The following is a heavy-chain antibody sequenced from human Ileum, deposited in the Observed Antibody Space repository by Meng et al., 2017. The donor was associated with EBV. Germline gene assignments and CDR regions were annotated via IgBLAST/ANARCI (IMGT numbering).Heavy chain of an antibody. Sequence: QVPLPGTVQGLVKPSGTLSVTCAVSGGSSSSSNWWNWVRQPPGKGLEWIGEIYYSGSTIYNPSLKSRVTISVDKSKNLFSLKLSSVTAADTAVYYCARGYGSGRDYFDYWGQGTLVTVSS. J-gene: IGHJ4*02. CDR3: ARGYGSGRDYFDY. V-gene: IGHV4-4*02. D-gene: IGHD3-10*01. CDR1: GGSSSSSNW. CDR2: IYYSGST.